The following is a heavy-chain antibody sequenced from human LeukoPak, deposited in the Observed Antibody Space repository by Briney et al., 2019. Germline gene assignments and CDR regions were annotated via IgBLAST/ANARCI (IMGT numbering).Heavy chain of an antibody. J-gene: IGHJ4*02. V-gene: IGHV1-3*01. CDR1: GYTFTNYA. CDR2: INAGNGNT. Sequence: ASVKVSCKASGYTFTNYALHWVRQAPGQRLEWMGWINAGNGNTKYSQRFQGRVTFTRDTSASTAYMELSSLRSEDTAVYYCARTTDYGSGSYFDYWGQGTLVTVSS. CDR3: ARTTDYGSGSYFDY. D-gene: IGHD3-10*01.